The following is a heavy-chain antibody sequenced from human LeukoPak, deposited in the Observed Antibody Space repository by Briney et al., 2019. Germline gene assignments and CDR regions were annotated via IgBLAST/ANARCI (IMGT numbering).Heavy chain of an antibody. CDR3: ARGYYYDSLGAFNI. J-gene: IGHJ3*02. CDR2: IYTSGST. CDR1: GGSISNNY. V-gene: IGHV4-4*07. D-gene: IGHD3-22*01. Sequence: PSETLSLTRTVSGGSISNNYWSWIRQSAGKGLEWIGRIYTSGSTNYNPSLRSRVTISVDKSKNQFSLKLSSVTAADTAVYYCARGYYYDSLGAFNICGQGTMVTVSS.